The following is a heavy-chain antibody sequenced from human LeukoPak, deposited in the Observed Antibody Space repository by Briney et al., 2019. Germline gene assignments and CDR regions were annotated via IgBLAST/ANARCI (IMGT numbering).Heavy chain of an antibody. V-gene: IGHV4-4*07. D-gene: IGHD4-17*01. Sequence: SETLSLTCTVSDGSISNYYWTWIRQPAGKGLEWIGRIYSSGSTQYNPSLKSRVTMSVDTSKNQFSLRLSSVTAADTAVYYCARDRYGDLFDYWGQGSLVTVSS. CDR1: DGSISNYY. CDR3: ARDRYGDLFDY. J-gene: IGHJ4*02. CDR2: IYSSGST.